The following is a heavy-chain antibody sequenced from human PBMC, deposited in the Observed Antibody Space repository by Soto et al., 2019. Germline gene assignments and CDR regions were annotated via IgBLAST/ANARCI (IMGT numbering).Heavy chain of an antibody. V-gene: IGHV3-30*18. J-gene: IGHJ6*02. D-gene: IGHD5-12*01. CDR1: GFTFSSYG. Sequence: QVQLVESGGGVVQPGRSLRLSCAASGFTFSSYGMHWVRQAPGKGLEWVAVISYDGSNKYYADSVKGRFTISRDNSKNTLYLQMNSLRAEDTAVYYWPKDFLRVATRMTTRYYYYYGMDVWGQGTTVTVSS. CDR3: PKDFLRVATRMTTRYYYYYGMDV. CDR2: ISYDGSNK.